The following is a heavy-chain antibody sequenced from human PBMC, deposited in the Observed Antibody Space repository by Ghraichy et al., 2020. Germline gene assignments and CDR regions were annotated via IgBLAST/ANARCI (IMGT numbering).Heavy chain of an antibody. CDR1: GFTFNDYW. CDR2: INRDGSST. V-gene: IGHV3-74*01. CDR3: ARHAYDNSGYFKAGWLDP. J-gene: IGHJ5*02. D-gene: IGHD3-22*01. Sequence: GGSLRLSCAASGFTFNDYWMHWVRQDPERGLVWVCRINRDGSSTSYADSVKGRFTVSRDNARNTLFLQMKSLRAEDTAVYFCARHAYDNSGYFKAGWLDPWGQGTPVTVSS.